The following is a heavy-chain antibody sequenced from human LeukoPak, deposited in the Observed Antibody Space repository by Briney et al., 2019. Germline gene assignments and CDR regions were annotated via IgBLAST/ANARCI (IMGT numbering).Heavy chain of an antibody. V-gene: IGHV5-51*01. D-gene: IGHD1-26*01. CDR3: ARHSGSSNEGFDY. J-gene: IGHJ4*02. CDR2: IYPGDSDT. Sequence: RGESLKISCKGSGYSFTSYWIGWVRQMPGKGLEWMGIIYPGDSDTRYSPSFQGQVTISADRSTSTAYLQWSSLKASDTAMYYCARHSGSSNEGFDYWGQGTLVTVSS. CDR1: GYSFTSYW.